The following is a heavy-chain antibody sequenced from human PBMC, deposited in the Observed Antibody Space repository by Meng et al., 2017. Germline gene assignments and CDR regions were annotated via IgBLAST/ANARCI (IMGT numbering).Heavy chain of an antibody. J-gene: IGHJ5*02. CDR3: ARCVVVPAAGWFDP. CDR1: GYTFTSYA. CDR2: IKAGNGNT. V-gene: IGHV1-3*01. D-gene: IGHD2-2*01. Sequence: QVRRVQSGAEVREPGASGKVCGKASGYTFTSYARHWVRQAPGQRLEWMGGIKAGNGNTKYSQKFQGRVTITRDTSASTAYMELSSLRSEDTAVYYCARCVVVPAAGWFDPWGQGPLVTVSS.